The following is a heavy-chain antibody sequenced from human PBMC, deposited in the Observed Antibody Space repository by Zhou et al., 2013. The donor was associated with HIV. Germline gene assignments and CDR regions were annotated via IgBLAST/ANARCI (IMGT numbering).Heavy chain of an antibody. D-gene: IGHD3-10*01. CDR1: GGSINNYY. J-gene: IGHJ3*02. V-gene: IGHV4-4*07. CDR3: ASPGRGMTGGAFDI. Sequence: QVQLQESGPGLVKPSETLSLTCTVSGGSINNYYWSWIRQPAGKGLEWIGRMYTSGSTNYNPSLKSRITMSLDTSKNQFSLKLSSVTAADTAVYYCASPGRGMTGGAFDIWGQGTSGHRLF. CDR2: MYTSGST.